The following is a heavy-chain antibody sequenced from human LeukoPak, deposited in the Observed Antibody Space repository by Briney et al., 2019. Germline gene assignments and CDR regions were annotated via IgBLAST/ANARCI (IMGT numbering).Heavy chain of an antibody. J-gene: IGHJ4*02. Sequence: SETLSLTCAVYGGSFSGYYWSWIRQPPGKGLEWIGEINHSGSTNYNPSLKSRVTISVDTSKNQFSLKLSSVTAADTAVYYCARARIFPSHYYGSGSYDYWGQGTLVTVSS. CDR3: ARARIFPSHYYGSGSYDY. D-gene: IGHD3-10*01. CDR1: GGSFSGYY. CDR2: INHSGST. V-gene: IGHV4-34*01.